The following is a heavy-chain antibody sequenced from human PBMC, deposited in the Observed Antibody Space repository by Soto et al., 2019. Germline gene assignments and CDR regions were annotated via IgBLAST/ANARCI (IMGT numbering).Heavy chain of an antibody. D-gene: IGHD6-6*01. CDR1: GGSISSDDYY. CDR2: IYYSGRT. Sequence: SETLSLTCTVSGGSISSDDYYWSWIRQPPGKGLEWIGYIYYSGRTDYNPSLKSRVIISIDTSKNQFSLNLNSVTAADTAVYYCARELSNSPDYFDYWGQGTLVTVSS. V-gene: IGHV4-30-4*01. J-gene: IGHJ4*02. CDR3: ARELSNSPDYFDY.